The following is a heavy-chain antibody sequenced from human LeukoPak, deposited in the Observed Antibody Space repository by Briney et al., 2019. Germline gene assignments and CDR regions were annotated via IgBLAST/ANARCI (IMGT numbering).Heavy chain of an antibody. D-gene: IGHD6-19*01. J-gene: IGHJ3*02. CDR3: AKQVAVAANDAFDI. CDR2: INHSGST. CDR1: GGSFSGYY. Sequence: PSETLSLTCAVYGGSFSGYYWSWIRQPPGKGLEWIGEINHSGSTNCNPSLKSRVTISVDTSKNQFSLKLSSVTAADTAVYYCAKQVAVAANDAFDIWGQGTMVTVSS. V-gene: IGHV4-34*01.